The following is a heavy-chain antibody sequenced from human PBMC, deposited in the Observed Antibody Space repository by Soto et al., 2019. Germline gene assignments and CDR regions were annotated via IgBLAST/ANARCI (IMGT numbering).Heavy chain of an antibody. J-gene: IGHJ3*02. V-gene: IGHV1-69*13. CDR1: GGTFSSYA. CDR3: ARSEHTAMAYDAFDI. CDR2: IIPIFGTA. Sequence: AASVKVSCKASGGTFSSYAISWVRQAPGQGLEWMGGIIPIFGTANYAQKSQGRVTITADESTSTAYMELSSLRSEDTAVYYCARSEHTAMAYDAFDIWGQGKMVTVSS. D-gene: IGHD5-18*01.